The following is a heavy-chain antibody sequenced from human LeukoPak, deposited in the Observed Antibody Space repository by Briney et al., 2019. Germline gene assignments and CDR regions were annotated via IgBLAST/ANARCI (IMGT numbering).Heavy chain of an antibody. Sequence: SVKVSCKASGGTFSSYAISWVRQAPGQGLEWMGGIIPIFGTANYAQKFQGRVTITADESTSTAYMELSSLRSEDTAVYYCARDTGEYQLLLGWFDPWGQGTLVTVSS. CDR2: IIPIFGTA. V-gene: IGHV1-69*13. D-gene: IGHD2-2*01. J-gene: IGHJ5*02. CDR3: ARDTGEYQLLLGWFDP. CDR1: GGTFSSYA.